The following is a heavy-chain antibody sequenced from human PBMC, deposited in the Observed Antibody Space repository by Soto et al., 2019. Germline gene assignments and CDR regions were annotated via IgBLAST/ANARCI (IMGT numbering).Heavy chain of an antibody. V-gene: IGHV1-24*01. D-gene: IGHD6-13*01. CDR3: ARAIRYSSSWLVDY. CDR2: FDPEDGET. Sequence: ASVKVSCKVSGYTLTELSMHWVRQAPGKGLEWMGGFDPEDGETIYAQKFQGRVTMTEDTSTDTAYMELSSLRSEDTAVYYCARAIRYSSSWLVDYWGQGTLVTVSS. CDR1: GYTLTELS. J-gene: IGHJ4*02.